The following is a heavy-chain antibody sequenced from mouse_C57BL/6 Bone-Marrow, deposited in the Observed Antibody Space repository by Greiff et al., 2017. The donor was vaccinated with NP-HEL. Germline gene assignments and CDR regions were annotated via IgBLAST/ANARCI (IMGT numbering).Heavy chain of an antibody. V-gene: IGHV1-31*01. J-gene: IGHJ1*03. CDR1: GYSFTGYY. Sequence: EVKLQESGPELVKPGASVKISCKASGYSFTGYYMHWVKQSHGNILDWIGYIYPYNGVSSYNQKFKGKATLTVDKSSSTAYMELRSLTSEDSAVYYCARLRYGSSYGYFDVWGTGTTVTVSS. CDR3: ARLRYGSSYGYFDV. CDR2: IYPYNGVS. D-gene: IGHD1-1*01.